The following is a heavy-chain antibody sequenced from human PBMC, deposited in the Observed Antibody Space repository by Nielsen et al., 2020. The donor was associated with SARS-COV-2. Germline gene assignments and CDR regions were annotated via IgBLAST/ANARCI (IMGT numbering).Heavy chain of an antibody. J-gene: IGHJ4*02. CDR3: ARDQTAPPFFSDY. V-gene: IGHV4-34*01. Sequence: ESLKISCAASGFTFSSYSMNWVRQAPGKGLEWIGEINHTGSTNYNPSLKSRVTISVDTSKNQFSLKLSSVTAADTAVYYCARDQTAPPFFSDYWGQGTLVTVSS. CDR2: INHTGST. D-gene: IGHD2/OR15-2a*01. CDR1: GFTFSSYS.